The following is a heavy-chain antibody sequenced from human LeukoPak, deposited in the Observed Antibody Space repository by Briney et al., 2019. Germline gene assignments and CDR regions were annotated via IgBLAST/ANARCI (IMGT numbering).Heavy chain of an antibody. CDR1: GFTVSSSY. CDR2: IYSGGST. CDR3: AREEYSSGWFDP. J-gene: IGHJ5*02. V-gene: IGHV3-53*01. Sequence: GGSLRLSCAASGFTVSSSYMSWVRQAPGKGLEWVSVIYSGGSTYYADSVKGRFTISRDNSKNTLYLQMNSLRAEDTAVYYCAREEYSSGWFDPWGQGTLVTVSS. D-gene: IGHD6-19*01.